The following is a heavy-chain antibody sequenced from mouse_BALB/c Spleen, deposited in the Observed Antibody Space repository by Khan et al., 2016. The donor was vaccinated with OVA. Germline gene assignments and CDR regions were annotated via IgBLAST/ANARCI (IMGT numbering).Heavy chain of an antibody. V-gene: IGHV9-3-1*01. D-gene: IGHD2-10*01. CDR1: GYTFTKSG. J-gene: IGHJ4*01. CDR3: ARPPYFSYVMDT. CDR2: INTYTGEP. Sequence: QIQLVQSGPELKKPGETVKISCKASGYTFTKSGMNWVKQAPGKGLKWMGWINTYTGEPTYADDFKGRFAFSLETSASTAYLQLNNLKNEDTATYYCARPPYFSYVMDTWGQGTSVTVSS.